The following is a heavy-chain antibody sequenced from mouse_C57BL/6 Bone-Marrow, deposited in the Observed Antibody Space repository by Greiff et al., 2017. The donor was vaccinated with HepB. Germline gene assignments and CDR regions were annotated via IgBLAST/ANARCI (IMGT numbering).Heavy chain of an antibody. D-gene: IGHD2-1*01. CDR1: GYAFTNYL. V-gene: IGHV1-54*01. Sequence: QVQLQQSGAELVRPGTSVKVSCKASGYAFTNYLIEWVKQRPGQGLEWIGVINPGSGGTNYNEKFKGKATMPADKSSSTAYMQLSSLTSEDSAVYYCAGDLLWYRGAIDYWGQGTSVTVSS. CDR3: AGDLLWYRGAIDY. J-gene: IGHJ4*01. CDR2: INPGSGGT.